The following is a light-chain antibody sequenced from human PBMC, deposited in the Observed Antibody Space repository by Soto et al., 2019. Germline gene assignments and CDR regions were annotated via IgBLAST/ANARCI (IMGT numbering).Light chain of an antibody. CDR2: EGT. CDR3: SSYAGSSARVV. Sequence: QSVLTQPASVSGSPGQSITISCTRSSTDFENYNLVSWYQHCPDKAPKLIIYEGTKQPSEISDRFSGSESDTTASLIISGLQPEDEADYYCSSYAGSSARVVFGGGTKLTVL. CDR1: STDFENYNL. J-gene: IGLJ2*01. V-gene: IGLV2-23*01.